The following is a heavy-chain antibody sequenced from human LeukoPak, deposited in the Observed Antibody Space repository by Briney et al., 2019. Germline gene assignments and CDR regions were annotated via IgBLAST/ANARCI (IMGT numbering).Heavy chain of an antibody. CDR1: GFTFSSYE. CDR3: ARGIGLERRYFQFDY. J-gene: IGHJ4*02. V-gene: IGHV3-48*03. D-gene: IGHD1-1*01. Sequence: PGGSLRLSCVASGFTFSSYEMNWVRQVPGKALEWVSYIDFGGRIINYADHVKGRFTISRDNAKNSVYLQMSSLRAEDTAVYYCARGIGLERRYFQFDYWGQGILVTVSS. CDR2: IDFGGRII.